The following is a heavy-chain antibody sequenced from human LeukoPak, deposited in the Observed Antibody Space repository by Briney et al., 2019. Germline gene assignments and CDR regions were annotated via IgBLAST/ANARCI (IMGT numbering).Heavy chain of an antibody. CDR2: ISGSGGST. D-gene: IGHD6-19*01. V-gene: IGHV3-23*01. CDR3: AKVVAVAGTLGLDP. J-gene: IGHJ5*02. Sequence: GGSMRLSCAASGFTFSSYAMSWVRQAPGKGLEWVSAISGSGGSTYYADSVKGRFTISRDNSKNTLCLQVNSLRAEDTAVYYCAKVVAVAGTLGLDPWGQGTLVTVSS. CDR1: GFTFSSYA.